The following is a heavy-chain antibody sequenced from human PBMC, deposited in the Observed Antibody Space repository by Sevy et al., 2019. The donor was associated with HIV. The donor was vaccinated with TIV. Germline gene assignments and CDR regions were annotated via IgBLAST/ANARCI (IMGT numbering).Heavy chain of an antibody. V-gene: IGHV3-7*01. Sequence: GGSLRLSCAASGFTFSSYWMSWVRQAPGKGLEWVANIKQDGSEKYYVDSVKGRFTISRDNAKNSLYLQMNSLRAEDTTVYYCAGDLGPHHFDYWGQGTLVTVSS. D-gene: IGHD3-16*01. CDR3: AGDLGPHHFDY. CDR2: IKQDGSEK. J-gene: IGHJ4*02. CDR1: GFTFSSYW.